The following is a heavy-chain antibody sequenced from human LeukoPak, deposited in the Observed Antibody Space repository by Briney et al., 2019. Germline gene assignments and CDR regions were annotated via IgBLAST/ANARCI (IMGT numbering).Heavy chain of an antibody. V-gene: IGHV3-21*01. CDR1: GFTFSDYR. CDR3: ARDDPSMIAALHY. D-gene: IGHD6-6*01. CDR2: IDSSSSYI. J-gene: IGHJ4*02. Sequence: GSLRLSCAASGFTFSDYRMNWVRQAPGKGLEWVSSIDSSSSYIYFADSVKGRFTVSRDNAKNSVHLQMNSLRAEDTAVYYCARDDPSMIAALHYWGQGTLVTVSS.